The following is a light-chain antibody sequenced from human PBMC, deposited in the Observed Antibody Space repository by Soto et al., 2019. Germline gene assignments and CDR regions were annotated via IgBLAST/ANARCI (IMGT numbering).Light chain of an antibody. V-gene: IGKV3-15*01. CDR1: EGVSSN. J-gene: IGKJ1*01. Sequence: IVLTQSPGTLSLSPGERATLSCRASEGVSSNLAWYQQKPGQAPRLLIYGASTRATGIPARFSGSGSGTEFSLSISSLQSEDFAVYYCQQYNNWLWTFGQGTKVDIK. CDR2: GAS. CDR3: QQYNNWLWT.